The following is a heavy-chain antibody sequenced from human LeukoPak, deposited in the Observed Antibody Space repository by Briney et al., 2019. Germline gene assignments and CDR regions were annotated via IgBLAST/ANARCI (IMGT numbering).Heavy chain of an antibody. Sequence: SVKVSCKASGGTFSSSAISWVRQAPGQGLAWMRGIIPIFGTANYAQKFQGRVTITADESTSTAYMELSSLRSEDTAVYYCAREGIGDSSGLVDYWGQGTLVTVSS. CDR1: GGTFSSSA. J-gene: IGHJ4*02. CDR2: IIPIFGTA. CDR3: AREGIGDSSGLVDY. V-gene: IGHV1-69*13. D-gene: IGHD3-22*01.